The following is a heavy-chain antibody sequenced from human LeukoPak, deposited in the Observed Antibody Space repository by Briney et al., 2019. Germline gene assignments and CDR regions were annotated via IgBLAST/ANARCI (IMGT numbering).Heavy chain of an antibody. CDR2: IVVGSGNT. CDR3: AAGNYYDSSGYYPYAFDI. V-gene: IGHV1-58*01. CDR1: GFIFSGSA. D-gene: IGHD3-22*01. J-gene: IGHJ3*02. Sequence: GTSVKVSCKASGFIFSGSAVQWVRQARGQRLEWIGWIVVGSGNTNYAQKFQERVTMTRDMSTGTAYMELSSLRSEDTAVYYCAAGNYYDSSGYYPYAFDIWGQGTMVTVSS.